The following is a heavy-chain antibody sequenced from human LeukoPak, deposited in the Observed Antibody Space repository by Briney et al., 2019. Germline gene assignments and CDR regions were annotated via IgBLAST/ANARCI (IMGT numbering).Heavy chain of an antibody. CDR3: ARDPEDFWSGYCLFYYYYMDV. D-gene: IGHD3-3*01. CDR1: GFTFSSYN. Sequence: EGSVRLSCAASGFTFSSYNMNWVRQAPGKGLEWIKSISSSSGYINYAHSLKGGFTISRDTSKNSSYLQMNSLRADDTAVYYCARDPEDFWSGYCLFYYYYMDVWGKGTAVTVSS. CDR2: ISSSSGYI. J-gene: IGHJ6*03. V-gene: IGHV3-21*04.